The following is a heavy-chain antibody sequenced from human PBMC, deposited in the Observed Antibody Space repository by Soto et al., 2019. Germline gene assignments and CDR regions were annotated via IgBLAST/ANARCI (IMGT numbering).Heavy chain of an antibody. CDR3: ARGRYSYGYDYYYGMDV. CDR2: IYTSGST. V-gene: IGHV4-4*07. D-gene: IGHD5-18*01. J-gene: IGHJ6*02. Sequence: SATLSLTCTVSGGSISSYYWSWIRQPAGKGLEWIGRIYTSGSTNYNPSLKGRVTMSVDTSKNQFSLKLSSVTAADTAVYYCARGRYSYGYDYYYGMDVWGQGTTVTVSS. CDR1: GGSISSYY.